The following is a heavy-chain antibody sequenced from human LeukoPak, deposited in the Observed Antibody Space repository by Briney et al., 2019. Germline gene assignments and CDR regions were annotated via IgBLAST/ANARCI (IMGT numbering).Heavy chain of an antibody. CDR2: IYHSGST. Sequence: PSETLSLTCAVSGYSISSGYYWGWIRQPPGKGLEWIGSIYHSGSTYYNPSLKSRVTISVDTSKNQFSLKLSSVTAGDTAVYYCASRAYSGSQIEYFDYWGQGTLVTVSS. D-gene: IGHD1-26*01. CDR1: GYSISSGYY. J-gene: IGHJ4*02. V-gene: IGHV4-38-2*01. CDR3: ASRAYSGSQIEYFDY.